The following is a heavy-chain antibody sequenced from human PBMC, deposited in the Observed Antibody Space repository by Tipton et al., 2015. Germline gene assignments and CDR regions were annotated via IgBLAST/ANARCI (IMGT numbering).Heavy chain of an antibody. J-gene: IGHJ5*02. D-gene: IGHD3-22*01. Sequence: TLSLTCTVSGVSNSSGANYWNWIRQLPGKGLEWVGHIYDSGSTYYNPSLKSRVTISVDTSKNQFSLKLSSVTAADTAVYYCARHIGRTSLYWYDSSGYPNWFDPWGQGTLFTVSS. CDR3: ARHIGRTSLYWYDSSGYPNWFDP. CDR2: IYDSGST. V-gene: IGHV4-30-4*08. CDR1: GVSNSSGANY.